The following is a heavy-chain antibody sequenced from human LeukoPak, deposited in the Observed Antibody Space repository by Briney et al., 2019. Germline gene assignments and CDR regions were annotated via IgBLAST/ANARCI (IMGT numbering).Heavy chain of an antibody. D-gene: IGHD5-18*01. J-gene: IGHJ4*02. V-gene: IGHV3-7*01. CDR2: INKDGSET. Sequence: GGSLRLSCAASGFTFSSYWMSWVRQAPGKGLEWVAHINKDGSETYYVDSVKGRFTISRDNAKTSLYLQMNSLRAEDTAVYYCARDLSGVTGYTYGRGIDYWGQGTLVTVSS. CDR1: GFTFSSYW. CDR3: ARDLSGVTGYTYGRGIDY.